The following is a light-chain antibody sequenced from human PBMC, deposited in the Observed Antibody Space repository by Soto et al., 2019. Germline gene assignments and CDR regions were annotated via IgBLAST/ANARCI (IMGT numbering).Light chain of an antibody. J-gene: IGLJ1*01. CDR3: SPYAGSNNYV. Sequence: QSALTQPPSASGSPGQSVTISCTGTSSDVGGYNYVSWYQQHPGKAPKLVIYEVSKRPSGVPDRFSGSKSGNTASLTVSGLQAEDEAGYYCSPYAGSNNYVFGTGTKVTVL. CDR1: SSDVGGYNY. CDR2: EVS. V-gene: IGLV2-8*01.